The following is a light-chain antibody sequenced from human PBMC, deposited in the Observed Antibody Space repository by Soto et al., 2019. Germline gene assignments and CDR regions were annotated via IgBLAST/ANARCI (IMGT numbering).Light chain of an antibody. CDR2: TAS. J-gene: IGKJ5*01. CDR1: QSVGNNY. CDR3: QQYGSSIT. Sequence: EIVLTQSPGTLSLSPGERATLSCRASQSVGNNYLAWYQHKPGQAPRLLIYTASSRATGIPDRFSGSGSGTDFTLTISRLEPEDFAVYYCQQYGSSITFGQGTRLEIK. V-gene: IGKV3-20*01.